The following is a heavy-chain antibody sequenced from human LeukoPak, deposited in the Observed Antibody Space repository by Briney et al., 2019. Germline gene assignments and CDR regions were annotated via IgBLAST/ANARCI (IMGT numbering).Heavy chain of an antibody. J-gene: IGHJ4*02. D-gene: IGHD3-22*01. CDR3: ARVTGYMIEDYFDY. Sequence: SETLSLTCAVSGGSISSRNWWSWVRQPPGKGLEWIGEIYHSGSTNYNPSLKTRVTISVDKSKNQFSLKLSSVTAADTAVYYCARVTGYMIEDYFDYWGQGTLVTVSS. CDR1: GGSISSRNW. CDR2: IYHSGST. V-gene: IGHV4-4*02.